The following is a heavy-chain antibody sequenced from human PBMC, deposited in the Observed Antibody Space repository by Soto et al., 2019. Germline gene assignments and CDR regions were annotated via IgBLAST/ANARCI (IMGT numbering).Heavy chain of an antibody. CDR1: GFTFSAFP. CDR2: IRSRVNGHTT. D-gene: IGHD6-13*01. Sequence: EMQLVESGGGLVRPGESLQLSCAASGFTFSAFPIHWVRRAPGKGLEWVGRIRSRVNGHTTAYGASVTGRFTISRDNSDNTLFLQMNSLGPNDTAVYYCAKDYGPKAPYPYSNTHTDFWGQGTRVTVSS. CDR3: AKDYGPKAPYPYSNTHTDF. V-gene: IGHV3-73*02. J-gene: IGHJ4*02.